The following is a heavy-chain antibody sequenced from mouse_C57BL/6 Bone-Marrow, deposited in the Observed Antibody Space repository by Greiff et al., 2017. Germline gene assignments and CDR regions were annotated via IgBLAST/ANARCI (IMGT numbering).Heavy chain of an antibody. CDR3: ARLLRLDY. CDR2: IRNKANGYTT. J-gene: IGHJ2*01. CDR1: GFTFTDYY. Sequence: EVKLMESGGGLVQPGGSLSLSCAASGFTFTDYYMSWVRQPPGKALEWLGFIRNKANGYTTEYRASVKGRFTISRDNSQSILYLQMNALRAEDSATYYCARLLRLDYWGQGTTLTVSA. V-gene: IGHV7-3*01. D-gene: IGHD1-1*01.